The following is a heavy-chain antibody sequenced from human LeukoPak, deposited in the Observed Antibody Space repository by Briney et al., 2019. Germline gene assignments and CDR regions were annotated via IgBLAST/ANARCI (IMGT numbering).Heavy chain of an antibody. D-gene: IGHD3-3*01. CDR1: GGSISSSSYY. Sequence: PSETLSLTCTVSGGSISSSSYYWGWIRQPPGKGLEWIGSIYYSGSTYYNPSHKSRVTISVDTSKNQFSLKLSSVTAADTAVYYCARRITIFGVVNHGYYFDYWGQGTLVTVSS. V-gene: IGHV4-39*01. J-gene: IGHJ4*02. CDR2: IYYSGST. CDR3: ARRITIFGVVNHGYYFDY.